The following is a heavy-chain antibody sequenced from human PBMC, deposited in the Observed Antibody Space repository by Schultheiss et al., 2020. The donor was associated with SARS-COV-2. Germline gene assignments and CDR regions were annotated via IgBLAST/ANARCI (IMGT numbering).Heavy chain of an antibody. CDR2: ISSSSSTI. CDR1: GFTFSSYS. D-gene: IGHD6-13*01. J-gene: IGHJ4*02. Sequence: GGSLRLSCAASGFTFSSYSMNWVRQAPGKGLEWVSYISSSSSTIYYADSVKGRFTISRDNAKNSLYLQMNSLRDEDTAVYYCARDGPSRIAAAGDFDYWGQGTLVTVSS. CDR3: ARDGPSRIAAAGDFDY. V-gene: IGHV3-48*02.